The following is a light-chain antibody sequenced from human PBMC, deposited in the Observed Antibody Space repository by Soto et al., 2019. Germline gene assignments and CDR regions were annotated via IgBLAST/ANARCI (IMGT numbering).Light chain of an antibody. CDR3: QQRSTWPTLT. CDR1: QSVSSY. CDR2: DAS. J-gene: IGKJ4*01. Sequence: EIVLTQSPATLSLSPGARATLSCRASQSVSSYLAWYQHKPGQAPRLLIYDASDRATGIPARFSGSGSGTDFTLTISSLEPEDFAVYYCQQRSTWPTLTFGGGTKVEIK. V-gene: IGKV3-11*01.